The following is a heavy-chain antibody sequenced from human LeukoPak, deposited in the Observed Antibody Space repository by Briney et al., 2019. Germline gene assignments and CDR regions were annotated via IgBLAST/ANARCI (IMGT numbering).Heavy chain of an antibody. CDR3: ARHSYSYGYSDAFDI. CDR2: IYHSGST. CDR1: GGSISSSNW. D-gene: IGHD5-18*01. Sequence: SETLSLTCAVSGGSISSSNWWSWVRQPPGKGLEWIGEIYHSGSTNYNPSLKSRVTISVDKSKNQFSLKLSSVTAADTAVYYCARHSYSYGYSDAFDIWGQGTMVTVSS. J-gene: IGHJ3*02. V-gene: IGHV4-4*02.